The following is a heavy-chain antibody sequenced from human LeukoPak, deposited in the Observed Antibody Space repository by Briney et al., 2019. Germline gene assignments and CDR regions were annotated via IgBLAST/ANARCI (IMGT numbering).Heavy chain of an antibody. CDR1: GFTFSNYA. CDR2: INGSGGRT. V-gene: IGHV3-23*01. D-gene: IGHD4-17*01. CDR3: ARDSFPERTYGDPVGEPFDY. J-gene: IGHJ4*02. Sequence: GGSLRLSCAASGFTFSNYAMSWVRQAPGKGLEWVSSINGSGGRTYYADSVKGRFTISRDNSQNTLYLQMNSLRAEDTAVYYCARDSFPERTYGDPVGEPFDYWGQGTLVTVSS.